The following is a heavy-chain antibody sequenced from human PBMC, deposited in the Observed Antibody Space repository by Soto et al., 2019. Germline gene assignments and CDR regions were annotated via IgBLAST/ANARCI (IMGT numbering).Heavy chain of an antibody. J-gene: IGHJ6*02. CDR3: ARDPFHPDFGSGYHEGGLYYYDGMDV. CDR1: GDSVSSNSAA. Sequence: PSQTLSLTCAISGDSVSSNSAAWNWIRQSPSRGLEWLGRTYYRSKWYNDYAVSVKSRITINPDTSKNQFSLQLNSVTPEVTAVYYCARDPFHPDFGSGYHEGGLYYYDGMDVWGLGTTVTVSS. V-gene: IGHV6-1*01. CDR2: TYYRSKWYN. D-gene: IGHD3-3*01.